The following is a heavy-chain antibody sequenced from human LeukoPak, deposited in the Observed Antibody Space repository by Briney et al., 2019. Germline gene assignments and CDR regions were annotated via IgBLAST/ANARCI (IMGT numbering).Heavy chain of an antibody. CDR3: ARGAGGSQNPSSSGFDY. CDR1: GGSISSSSYY. CDR2: INHSGST. D-gene: IGHD6-6*01. J-gene: IGHJ4*02. Sequence: PSETLSLTCTVSGGSISSSSYYWGWIRQPPGKGLEWIGEINHSGSTNYNPSLKSRVTISVDTSKNQFSLKLSSVTAADTAVYYCARGAGGSQNPSSSGFDYWGQGTLVTVSS. V-gene: IGHV4-39*07.